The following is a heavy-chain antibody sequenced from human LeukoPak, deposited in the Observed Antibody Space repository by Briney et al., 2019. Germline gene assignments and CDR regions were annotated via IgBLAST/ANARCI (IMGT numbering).Heavy chain of an antibody. D-gene: IGHD2-8*01. CDR1: GYSISSGYY. Sequence: PSETLSLTCAVSGYSISSGYYWGWIRQPPGKGLEWIGSIYHSGSTYYNPSLKSRVTISVDTSKNQFSLKLSSVTAADTAVYYCASVGCTNGVCYRGYYYYMDVWGKGTTVTVSS. V-gene: IGHV4-38-2*01. J-gene: IGHJ6*03. CDR2: IYHSGST. CDR3: ASVGCTNGVCYRGYYYYMDV.